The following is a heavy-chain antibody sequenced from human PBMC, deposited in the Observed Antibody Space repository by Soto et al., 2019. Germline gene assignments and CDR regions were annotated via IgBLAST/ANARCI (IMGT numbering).Heavy chain of an antibody. CDR3: ARGSVGASCLYDYYMDV. D-gene: IGHD1-26*01. V-gene: IGHV4-39*01. CDR1: GGSISSSSYY. CDR2: IYYSGST. J-gene: IGHJ6*03. Sequence: QLQLQESGPGLVKPSETLSLTCTVSGGSISSSSYYWGWIRQPPGKGLEWNGRIYYSGSTYYNPSLKRLGTISADTSKNQFSLKLSSVTAADTAVYYCARGSVGASCLYDYYMDVWGKGTPVTVSS.